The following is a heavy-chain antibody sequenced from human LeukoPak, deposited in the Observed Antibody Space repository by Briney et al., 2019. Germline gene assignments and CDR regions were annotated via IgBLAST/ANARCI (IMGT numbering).Heavy chain of an antibody. CDR2: FDPEDGET. CDR3: ARDQNSAPRGYYYGLDV. V-gene: IGHV1-24*01. CDR1: GYTLTELS. D-gene: IGHD1/OR15-1a*01. Sequence: ASVKVSCKVSGYTLTELSMHWVRQAPGKGLEWMGGFDPEDGETIYAQKFQGRVTMTEDTSTDTAYMELSSLTSEDAAVYYCARDQNSAPRGYYYGLDVWGQGTTVTVSS. J-gene: IGHJ6*02.